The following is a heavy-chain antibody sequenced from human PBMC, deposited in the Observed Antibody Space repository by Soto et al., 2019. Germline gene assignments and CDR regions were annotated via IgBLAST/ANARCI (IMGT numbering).Heavy chain of an antibody. CDR3: ARAGATYYDFWSGPYYYYGMDV. J-gene: IGHJ6*02. CDR1: GYTFTGYY. V-gene: IGHV1-2*04. D-gene: IGHD3-3*01. CDR2: INPNSGGT. Sequence: ASVKVSCKASGYTFTGYYMHWVRQAPGQGLEWMGWINPNSGGTNYAQKFQGWVTMTRDTSISTAYMELSRLRSDDTAVYYCARAGATYYDFWSGPYYYYGMDVWGQGTTVTVPS.